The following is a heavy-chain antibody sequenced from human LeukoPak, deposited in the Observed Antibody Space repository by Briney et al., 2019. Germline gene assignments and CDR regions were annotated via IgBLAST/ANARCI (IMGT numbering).Heavy chain of an antibody. J-gene: IGHJ3*02. Sequence: GASVKVSCKASGYTFTNYDLHWVRQAPGQSLEWMGWINAGNGHTKYSQKFQGRVIITRDTPASTAYMELRSLRSDDTAVYYCARDSEYSIAARGAFDIWGQGTMVTVSS. CDR3: ARDSEYSIAARGAFDI. V-gene: IGHV1-3*01. CDR1: GYTFTNYD. D-gene: IGHD6-13*01. CDR2: INAGNGHT.